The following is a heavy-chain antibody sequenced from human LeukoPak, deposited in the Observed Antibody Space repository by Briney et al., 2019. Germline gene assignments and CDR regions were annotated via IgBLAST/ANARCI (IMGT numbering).Heavy chain of an antibody. CDR3: ARLEPALGGYYFDY. V-gene: IGHV4-38-2*02. CDR1: GYSISSGYY. CDR2: IYHSGST. J-gene: IGHJ4*02. D-gene: IGHD1-1*01. Sequence: SETLSLTCTVSGYSISSGYYWGWIRQPPGKGLAWIGSIYHSGSTYYNPSLKSRVTISVDTSKNQFSLKLSSVTAADTAVYYCARLEPALGGYYFDYWGQGTLVTVSS.